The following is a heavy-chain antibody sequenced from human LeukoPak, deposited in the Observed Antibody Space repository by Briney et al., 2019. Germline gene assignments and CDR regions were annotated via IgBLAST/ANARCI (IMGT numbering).Heavy chain of an antibody. CDR3: AHRRGGRNWDSCVFDF. D-gene: IGHD7-27*01. Sequence: SGPTLVKPTQTLTLTCTFSGFSLSTYGVGVGWIRQPPGKALEWLAAIYWDDDKRYSPSLRSRLTITKDTSKNQVVLTMTNMDPVDTATYYCAHRRGGRNWDSCVFDFWGQGALVTVSS. V-gene: IGHV2-5*02. CDR1: GFSLSTYGVG. CDR2: IYWDDDK. J-gene: IGHJ4*02.